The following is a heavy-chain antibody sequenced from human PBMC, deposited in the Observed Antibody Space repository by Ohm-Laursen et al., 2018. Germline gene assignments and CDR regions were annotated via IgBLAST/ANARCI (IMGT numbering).Heavy chain of an antibody. CDR1: GFTFSSYS. J-gene: IGHJ5*02. V-gene: IGHV3-21*01. CDR3: GYYDSSGYPNWFDP. Sequence: SLRLSCSASGFTFSSYSMNWVRQAPGKGLEWVSSISSSSSYIYYADSVKGRFTISRDNAKNSLYLQMNSLRAEGTAVYYCGYYDSSGYPNWFDPWGQGTLVTVSS. CDR2: ISSSSSYI. D-gene: IGHD3-22*01.